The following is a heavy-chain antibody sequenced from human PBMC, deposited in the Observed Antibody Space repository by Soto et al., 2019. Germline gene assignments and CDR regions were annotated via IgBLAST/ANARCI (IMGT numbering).Heavy chain of an antibody. CDR3: ARASGYDFNWFDP. Sequence: QLQLQVSGSGLVKPSQTLSLTCAVSGGSISSGGYSWSWIRQPPGKGLEWIGYIYHSGSTYYNPSLKSRVTISVDRSKHQFSLKLRSVTAADTAVYYCARASGYDFNWFDPWGQGTLVTVSS. J-gene: IGHJ5*02. CDR1: GGSISSGGYS. D-gene: IGHD3-3*01. V-gene: IGHV4-30-2*01. CDR2: IYHSGST.